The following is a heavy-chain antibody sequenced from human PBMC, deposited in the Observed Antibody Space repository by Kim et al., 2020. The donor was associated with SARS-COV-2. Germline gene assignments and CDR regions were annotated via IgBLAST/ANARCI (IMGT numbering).Heavy chain of an antibody. CDR3: ARVSDYDFWSGYYTDSYYYYGMDV. CDR2: IIPIFGTA. V-gene: IGHV1-69*13. CDR1: GGTFSSYA. Sequence: SVKVSCKASGGTFSSYAISWVRQAPGQGLEWMGGIIPIFGTANYAQKFQGRVTITADESTSTAYMELSSLRSEDTAVYYCARVSDYDFWSGYYTDSYYYYGMDVWGQGTTVTVSS. D-gene: IGHD3-3*01. J-gene: IGHJ6*02.